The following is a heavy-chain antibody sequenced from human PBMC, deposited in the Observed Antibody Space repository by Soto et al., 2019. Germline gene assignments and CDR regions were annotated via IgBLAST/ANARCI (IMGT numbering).Heavy chain of an antibody. D-gene: IGHD6-19*01. V-gene: IGHV1-3*01. Sequence: ASVKVSCKASGYTFTGHYMHWVRQAPGQRLEWMGWINVGNGNTKYSQNFQGRVTINQDTSASTAYMELSSLTSEDTAVYYCAREKWGSGSRWLDPWGQGTLVTVSS. CDR3: AREKWGSGSRWLDP. CDR2: INVGNGNT. CDR1: GYTFTGHY. J-gene: IGHJ5*02.